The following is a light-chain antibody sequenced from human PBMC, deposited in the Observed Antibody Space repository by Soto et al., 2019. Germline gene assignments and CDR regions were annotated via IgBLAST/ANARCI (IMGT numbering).Light chain of an antibody. V-gene: IGKV3-20*01. CDR3: QQYGGSPPIT. CDR2: GAS. J-gene: IGKJ5*01. Sequence: EIVLTQSPGTLSLSPGERATLSCRASQSVYINYLAWYQQKPGQAPRLLIYGASSRATDIPDKFSASGSGTDFTLSISRLEAEDSAVYYCQQYGGSPPITFGQGTRLEIK. CDR1: QSVYINY.